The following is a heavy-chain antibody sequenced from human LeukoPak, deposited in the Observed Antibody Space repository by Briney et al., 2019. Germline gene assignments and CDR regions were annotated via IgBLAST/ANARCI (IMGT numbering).Heavy chain of an antibody. D-gene: IGHD3-3*01. CDR1: GYSINSGYY. J-gene: IGHJ4*02. Sequence: SETLSLTCAVSGYSINSGYYWVWIRQPPGKGLEWIGTIYHSGSTYHNPSLKSRVTISVDTSKNQFSLKLTSVTAADTAVYYCARGRGSDFWSASNICGQGTLVTVSS. CDR3: ARGRGSDFWSASNI. V-gene: IGHV4-38-2*01. CDR2: IYHSGST.